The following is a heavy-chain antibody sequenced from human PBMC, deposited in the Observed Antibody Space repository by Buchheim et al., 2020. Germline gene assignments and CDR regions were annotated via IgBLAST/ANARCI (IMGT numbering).Heavy chain of an antibody. CDR1: GFNFNVFW. Sequence: EVQLVESGGGLVKPGGSLRLSCAASGFNFNVFWMSWVRQAPGKGLEWVGHIKSKSHGETTYYAAPVKSRFTISRDESENMVYLQMNSLKTDDTAVYYCTTYQTPDALLAYFEAWGQGTL. D-gene: IGHD1-14*01. CDR3: TTYQTPDALLAYFEA. J-gene: IGHJ4*02. CDR2: IKSKSHGETT. V-gene: IGHV3-15*01.